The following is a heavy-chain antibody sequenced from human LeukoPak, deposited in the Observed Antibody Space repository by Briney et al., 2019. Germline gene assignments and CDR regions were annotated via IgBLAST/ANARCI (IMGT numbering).Heavy chain of an antibody. D-gene: IGHD3-22*01. V-gene: IGHV3-23*01. CDR1: GFIFSTYA. CDR2: ISSIGDVT. CDR3: AKDRPNYYGSNGHYYRRDGDS. J-gene: IGHJ5*01. Sequence: PGGSLRLSCAASGFIFSTYAMSWVRQAPGKGLEWVSAISSIGDVTYYVGSVKGRFTISRDNSKNTLYLQMDNLRAEDTAIYYCAKDRPNYYGSNGHYYRRDGDSWGQGALVTVSS.